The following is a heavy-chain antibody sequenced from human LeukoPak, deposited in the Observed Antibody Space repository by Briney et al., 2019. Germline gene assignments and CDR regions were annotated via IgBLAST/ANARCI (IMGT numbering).Heavy chain of an antibody. D-gene: IGHD3-10*01. CDR1: GFTFSSYS. Sequence: PGGSLRLSCAASGFTFSSYSMNWVRQAPGKGLELVSSISSSSSYIYYADSVKGRFTISRDNAKNSLYLQMNSLRAEDTAVYYCARDQDPLWFGELSTGGYFDLWGRGTLVTVSS. V-gene: IGHV3-21*01. CDR3: ARDQDPLWFGELSTGGYFDL. J-gene: IGHJ2*01. CDR2: ISSSSSYI.